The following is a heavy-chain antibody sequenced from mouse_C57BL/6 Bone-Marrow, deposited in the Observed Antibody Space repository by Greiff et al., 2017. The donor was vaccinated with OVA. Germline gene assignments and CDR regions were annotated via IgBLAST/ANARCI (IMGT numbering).Heavy chain of an antibody. J-gene: IGHJ1*03. CDR2: IWPGGGT. Sequence: VKVVESGPGLVAPSQSLSITCTVSGFSLTSYAISWVRQPPGKGLEWLGVIWPGGGTNYNSALKSSLSTRKDNSKSQVFLKMNSLQTDDTARYNCARKNFGSSWYFDVWGKGTTVTVSS. D-gene: IGHD1-1*01. V-gene: IGHV2-9-1*01. CDR1: GFSLTSYA. CDR3: ARKNFGSSWYFDV.